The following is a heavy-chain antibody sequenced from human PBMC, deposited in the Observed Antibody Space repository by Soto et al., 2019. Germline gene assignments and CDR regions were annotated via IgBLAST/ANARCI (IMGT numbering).Heavy chain of an antibody. V-gene: IGHV1-69*08. CDR3: ARERIAVAGYYFDY. CDR2: IIPILGIA. J-gene: IGHJ4*02. Sequence: QVQLVQSGAEVKKPGSSVKVSCKASGGTFSSYTISWVRQAPGQGLEWMGRIIPILGIANYAQKFQGRVKITADKSTSTAYMELSSLRSEDTAVYYCARERIAVAGYYFDYWGQGTLVTVSS. CDR1: GGTFSSYT. D-gene: IGHD6-19*01.